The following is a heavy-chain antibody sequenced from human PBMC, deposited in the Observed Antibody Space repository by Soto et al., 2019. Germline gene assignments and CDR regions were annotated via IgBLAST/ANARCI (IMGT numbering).Heavy chain of an antibody. D-gene: IGHD1-26*01. J-gene: IGHJ6*02. Sequence: GGSLRLSCAASGFTFSSYGMHWVRQAPGKGLEWVAVISYDGSNKYYADSVKGRLTSSRDNSKNTLYLQMNSLRAEETAVYYCAKDIGLGSSEWERTSGYYGMDVWGQGTTVTVSS. CDR1: GFTFSSYG. CDR3: AKDIGLGSSEWERTSGYYGMDV. CDR2: ISYDGSNK. V-gene: IGHV3-30*18.